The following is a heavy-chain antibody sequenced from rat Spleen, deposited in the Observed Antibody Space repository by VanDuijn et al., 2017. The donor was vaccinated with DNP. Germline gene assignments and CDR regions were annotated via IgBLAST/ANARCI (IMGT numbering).Heavy chain of an antibody. CDR1: GFTFSDYY. CDR2: ISASGGST. D-gene: IGHD1-11*01. CDR3: TTDFERGY. J-gene: IGHJ2*01. Sequence: EVRLVESGGGLVQPGRSLKLSCAASGFTFSDYYMAWVRQAPTKGLEWVASISASGGSTSYRDSVKGRFTISRDNAKSILYLQMDSLRSEDTATFYCTTDFERGYWGQGVMVTVSS. V-gene: IGHV5-20*01.